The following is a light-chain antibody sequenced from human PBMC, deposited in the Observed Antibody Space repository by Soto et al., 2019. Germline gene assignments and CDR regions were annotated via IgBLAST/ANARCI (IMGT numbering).Light chain of an antibody. J-gene: IGLJ2*01. CDR3: SSYTSSSTLV. Sequence: QSVLTQPASVSGSPGHSITISCTGTSSDVGGYNYVSWYQQHPGQAPKLMLYDVSNRPSGVSNRFSGSKSGNTASLTISGLQAEDEADYYCSSYTSSSTLVFGGGTQLTVL. V-gene: IGLV2-14*01. CDR2: DVS. CDR1: SSDVGGYNY.